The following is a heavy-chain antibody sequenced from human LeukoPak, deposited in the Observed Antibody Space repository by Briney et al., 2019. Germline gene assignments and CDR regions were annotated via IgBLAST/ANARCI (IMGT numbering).Heavy chain of an antibody. Sequence: GGSLRLSCAASGFTFSSYSMNWVRQAPGKGLEWVSSISSSSSYIYYADSVKGRFTISRDNAKNSLYLQMNSLRAEDTAVYYCARDGSNSGYDFDYWGQGTLVTVSS. CDR3: ARDGSNSGYDFDY. CDR2: ISSSSSYI. D-gene: IGHD5-12*01. J-gene: IGHJ4*02. V-gene: IGHV3-21*01. CDR1: GFTFSSYS.